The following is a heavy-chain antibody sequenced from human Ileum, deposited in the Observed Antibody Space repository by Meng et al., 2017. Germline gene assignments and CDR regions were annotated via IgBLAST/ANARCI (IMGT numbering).Heavy chain of an antibody. Sequence: QVQLVQSGAEVKKPGASVKVSCKASGYIFTRYGIGWVRQAPGQGLGWMGWISAYSGNTKYAQKLQGRVTMTTDTSTSTAYMELRNLRSDDTAVYYCARDTVGTTLGDYWGQGTLVTVSS. D-gene: IGHD4-23*01. CDR3: ARDTVGTTLGDY. V-gene: IGHV1-18*01. CDR2: ISAYSGNT. J-gene: IGHJ4*02. CDR1: GYIFTRYG.